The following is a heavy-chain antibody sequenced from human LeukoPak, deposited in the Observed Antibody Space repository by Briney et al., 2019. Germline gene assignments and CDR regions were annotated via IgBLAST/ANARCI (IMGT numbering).Heavy chain of an antibody. CDR2: IKYDGSEK. CDR1: AFTFSSYW. CDR3: ARGTTVDY. V-gene: IGHV3-7*01. Sequence: GGSLRLSCAASAFTFSSYWVNWVRQAPGKGLECVANIKYDGSEKYYVDSVKGRFTISRDNAKNSLYLQMNSLRVEDTAVYYCARGTTVDYWGRGTLVTVSS. J-gene: IGHJ4*02. D-gene: IGHD1-1*01.